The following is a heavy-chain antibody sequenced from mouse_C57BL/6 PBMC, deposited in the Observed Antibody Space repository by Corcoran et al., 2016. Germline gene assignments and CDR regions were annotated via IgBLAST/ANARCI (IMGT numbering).Heavy chain of an antibody. CDR2: IFPGSGMT. J-gene: IGHJ4*01. CDR3: ASNYDYAMDY. D-gene: IGHD2-1*01. V-gene: IGHV1-75*01. Sequence: QVQLQQSGPELVKPGYSVKISYKASGYTFTDYYLNWVKQRPGQGLEWIGWIFPGSGMTYYNEKFKGKATLTVDKSSSTAYMLLSSLTSEDSAVYFCASNYDYAMDYWGQGTSVTVSS. CDR1: GYTFTDYY.